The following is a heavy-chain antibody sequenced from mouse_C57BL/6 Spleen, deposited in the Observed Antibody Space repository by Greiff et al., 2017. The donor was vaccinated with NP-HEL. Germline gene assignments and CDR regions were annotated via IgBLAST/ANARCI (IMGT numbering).Heavy chain of an antibody. Sequence: EVKVEESGGGLVKPGGSLKLSCAASGFTFSSYAMSWVRQTPEKRLEWVATISDGGSYTYYPDNVKGRFTISRDNAKNNLYLQMSHLKSEDTAMYYCARGRVLPVRYAMDYWGQGTSVTVSS. J-gene: IGHJ4*01. D-gene: IGHD2-10*01. CDR1: GFTFSSYA. CDR2: ISDGGSYT. V-gene: IGHV5-4*03. CDR3: ARGRVLPVRYAMDY.